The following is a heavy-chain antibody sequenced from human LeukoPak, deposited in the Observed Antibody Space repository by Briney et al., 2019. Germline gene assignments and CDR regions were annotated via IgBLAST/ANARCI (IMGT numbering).Heavy chain of an antibody. Sequence: AGGSLRLSCAASGFTFSSYAMSWVRQAPGKGLEWVSAISGSGGSTYYADSVKGRFTISRDNSKNTLYLQMNSLRAEDTAVYYCARIQLWLVYYYYGMDVWGQGTTVTVSS. D-gene: IGHD5-18*01. V-gene: IGHV3-23*01. CDR1: GFTFSSYA. J-gene: IGHJ6*02. CDR2: ISGSGGST. CDR3: ARIQLWLVYYYYGMDV.